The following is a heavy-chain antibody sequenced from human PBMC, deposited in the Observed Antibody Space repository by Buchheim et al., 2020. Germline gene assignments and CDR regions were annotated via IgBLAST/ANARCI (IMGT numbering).Heavy chain of an antibody. V-gene: IGHV3-23*01. D-gene: IGHD5-12*01. CDR1: GFTFSSYA. J-gene: IGHJ6*02. CDR2: ISGSGGST. CDR3: AKSNSGYDWDYYYYGMDV. Sequence: EVQLLESGGGLVQPGGSLRLSCAASGFTFSSYAMSWVRQAPGKGLEWVSAISGSGGSTYYADSVKGRFTISRENSKNTLYLQMNSLRAEDTAVYYCAKSNSGYDWDYYYYGMDVWGQGTT.